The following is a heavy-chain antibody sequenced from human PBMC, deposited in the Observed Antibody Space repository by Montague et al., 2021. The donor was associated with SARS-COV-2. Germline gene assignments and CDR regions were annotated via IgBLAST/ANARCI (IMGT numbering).Heavy chain of an antibody. CDR1: GFTFSSIS. V-gene: IGHV3-21*01. CDR3: ARFETSKFYSSGIDV. D-gene: IGHD2-15*01. J-gene: IGHJ6*02. CDR2: ISSESAYI. Sequence: SLRLPCAASGFTFSSISMNWVRQAPGKRLEWVSSISSESAYIVYAESVRGRFTISRDNAQNLLYLQMNSLRAEDTAVYYCARFETSKFYSSGIDVWGQGTTVTVSS.